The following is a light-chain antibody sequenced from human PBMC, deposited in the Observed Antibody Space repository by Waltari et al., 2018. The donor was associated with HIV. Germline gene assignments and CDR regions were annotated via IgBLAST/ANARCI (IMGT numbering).Light chain of an antibody. CDR3: QVWESSSDHYV. CDR1: NIGSNS. Sequence: SYVLTQPPSVSVAPGQTARITCGGNNIGSNSVHWYQQKPGQAPVLVVYHDSDRPSGIPERFSGSNSGNTATLTISRVEAGDEADYYCQVWESSSDHYVFGTGTKVTVL. J-gene: IGLJ1*01. V-gene: IGLV3-21*02. CDR2: HDS.